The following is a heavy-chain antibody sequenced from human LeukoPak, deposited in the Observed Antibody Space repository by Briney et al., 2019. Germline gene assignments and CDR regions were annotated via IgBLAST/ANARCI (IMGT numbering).Heavy chain of an antibody. D-gene: IGHD1-14*01. J-gene: IGHJ6*03. CDR2: INSDGSSI. V-gene: IGHV3-74*01. CDR1: GFTFSSYW. CDR3: ARENAVNHPLTNRYFYYYMDV. Sequence: GSLRLSCAASGFTFSSYWMHWVRQAPGKGLVWVSRINSDGSSISYADSVKGRFTISRDNAKNSLYVQMNSLRVEDTAVYYCARENAVNHPLTNRYFYYYMDVWGKGTAVTVSS.